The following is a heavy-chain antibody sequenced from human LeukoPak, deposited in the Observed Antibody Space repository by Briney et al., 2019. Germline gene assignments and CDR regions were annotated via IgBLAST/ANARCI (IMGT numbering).Heavy chain of an antibody. V-gene: IGHV3-21*01. Sequence: PGGSLRLSCAASGFTFGSYSMNWVRQAPGKGLEWVSSISSSSSYIYYADSVKGRFTISRDNAKNSLYLQMNSLRAEDTAVYYCVEMATNYGMDVWGQGTTVTVSS. CDR2: ISSSSSYI. CDR3: VEMATNYGMDV. CDR1: GFTFGSYS. D-gene: IGHD5-24*01. J-gene: IGHJ6*02.